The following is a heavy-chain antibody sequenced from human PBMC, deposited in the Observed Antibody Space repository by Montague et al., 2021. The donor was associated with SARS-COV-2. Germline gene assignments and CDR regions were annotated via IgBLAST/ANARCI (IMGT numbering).Heavy chain of an antibody. J-gene: IGHJ6*02. Sequence: SVKVSCKASGYTFTSYGISWVRQAPGHGLEWMGWISAYKGNTNYAQKLQGRVTMTTDTSTSTAYMEVRSLRSDDTAEYYCARDWNSGYAWNYYYGMDVWGRGTTVTVSS. CDR1: GYTFTSYG. V-gene: IGHV1-18*01. CDR2: ISAYKGNT. D-gene: IGHD5-12*01. CDR3: ARDWNSGYAWNYYYGMDV.